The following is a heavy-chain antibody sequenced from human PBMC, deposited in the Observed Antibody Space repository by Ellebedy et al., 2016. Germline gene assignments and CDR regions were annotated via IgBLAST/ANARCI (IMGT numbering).Heavy chain of an antibody. CDR2: LSGSGPKT. Sequence: GGSLRLXXAASGFTFKTYAMSWVRQAPGEGLEWVSTLSGSGPKTYYADSVQGRFTISRDNSKSTLYLQMNSLRAEDTAVYYCAEHETDGDYYFDLWGRGTLVTVSS. D-gene: IGHD2-21*01. CDR3: AEHETDGDYYFDL. CDR1: GFTFKTYA. J-gene: IGHJ2*01. V-gene: IGHV3-23*01.